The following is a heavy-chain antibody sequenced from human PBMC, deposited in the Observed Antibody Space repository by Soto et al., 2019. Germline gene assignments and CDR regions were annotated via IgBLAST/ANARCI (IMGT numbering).Heavy chain of an antibody. CDR3: ARALSGSRLVHFDY. V-gene: IGHV4-59*01. CDR2: IYYSGST. D-gene: IGHD6-19*01. J-gene: IGHJ4*02. Sequence: SETLSLTCTVSGGSISSYYWSWIRQPPGKGLEWIGYIYYSGSTNYNPSLKSRVTISVDTSKNQFSLKLSSVAVADTAVYYCARALSGSRLVHFDYWGQGTLVTVSS. CDR1: GGSISSYY.